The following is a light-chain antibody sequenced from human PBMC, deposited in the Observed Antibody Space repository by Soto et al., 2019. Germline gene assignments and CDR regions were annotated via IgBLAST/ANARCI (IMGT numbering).Light chain of an antibody. CDR1: QSVIRY. V-gene: IGKV3-20*01. J-gene: IGKJ5*01. Sequence: EIVVTQSPATLSVSPGERATLSCRASQSVIRYLAWYQQRPGQAPRLLIYGASSRATGIPDRFSGSGSGTDFTLTISRLEPEDFAVYYCQQYGSSPITFGQGTRLEIK. CDR2: GAS. CDR3: QQYGSSPIT.